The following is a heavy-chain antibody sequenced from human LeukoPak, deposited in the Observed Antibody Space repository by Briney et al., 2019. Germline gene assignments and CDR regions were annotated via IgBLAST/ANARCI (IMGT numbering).Heavy chain of an antibody. D-gene: IGHD6-6*01. CDR1: GFTFSSYA. V-gene: IGHV3-23*01. Sequence: GGSLRLSCAASGFTFSSYAMSWVRQAPGKGLGWVSAISGSGGSTYYADSVKGRFTISRDNSKNTLYLQMNSLGAEDTAVYYCAKVLGSSLDYWGQGTLVTVSS. CDR2: ISGSGGST. J-gene: IGHJ4*02. CDR3: AKVLGSSLDY.